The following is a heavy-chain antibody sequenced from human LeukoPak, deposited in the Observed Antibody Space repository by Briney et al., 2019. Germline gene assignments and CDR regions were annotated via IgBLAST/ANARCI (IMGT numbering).Heavy chain of an antibody. Sequence: ASVKVSCKASGYTFTGYYMHWVRQAPGQGLEWMGWINPKSGGTNYAQKFQGRVTMTRDTSISTAYMELSRLRSDDTAVYYCARVAITMVRGVISNWFDPWGQGTLVTVSS. V-gene: IGHV1-2*02. CDR3: ARVAITMVRGVISNWFDP. CDR2: INPKSGGT. D-gene: IGHD3-10*01. CDR1: GYTFTGYY. J-gene: IGHJ5*02.